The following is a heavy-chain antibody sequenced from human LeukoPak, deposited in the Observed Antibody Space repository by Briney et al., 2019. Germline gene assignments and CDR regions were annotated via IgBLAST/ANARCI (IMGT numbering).Heavy chain of an antibody. V-gene: IGHV4-34*01. D-gene: IGHD3-10*01. CDR3: ARRTMVRGPLWYFDL. CDR2: INHSGST. Sequence: PSETLSLICAVYGGSFSGYCWSWIRQPPGKGLEWIGEINHSGSTNYNPSLKSRVTISVDTSKNQFSLKLSSVTAADTAVYYCARRTMVRGPLWYFDLWGRGTLVTVSS. J-gene: IGHJ2*01. CDR1: GGSFSGYC.